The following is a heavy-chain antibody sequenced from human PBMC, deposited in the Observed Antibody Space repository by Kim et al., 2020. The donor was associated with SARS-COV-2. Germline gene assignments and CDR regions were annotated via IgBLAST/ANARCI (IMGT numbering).Heavy chain of an antibody. CDR3: ARGVLPWLGDL. CDR1: GDTLTADH. D-gene: IGHD3-10*01. J-gene: IGHJ1*01. CDR2: ISPNSGDT. Sequence: ASVKVSCKASGDTLTADHMHWVRQAPGQGPEWMGRISPNSGDTKYVKKFQGRVTMTMDTSSSTAYMELSRLRSDDTAVYYCARGVLPWLGDLWGQGPLVT. V-gene: IGHV1-2*06.